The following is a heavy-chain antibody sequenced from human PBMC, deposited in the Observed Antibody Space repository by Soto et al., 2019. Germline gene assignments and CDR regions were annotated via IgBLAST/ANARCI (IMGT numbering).Heavy chain of an antibody. CDR3: ARVRIMFGEPNDAFDF. V-gene: IGHV1-69*13. Sequence: GASVKVSCKASGGTFSSYAISWVRQAPGQGLEWMGGIIPVFGTANYAQKFQGRVTITADESTSTAYMELSSLRSEDTAVYYCARVRIMFGEPNDAFDFWGQATMVTVSS. J-gene: IGHJ3*01. CDR1: GGTFSSYA. CDR2: IIPVFGTA. D-gene: IGHD3-10*02.